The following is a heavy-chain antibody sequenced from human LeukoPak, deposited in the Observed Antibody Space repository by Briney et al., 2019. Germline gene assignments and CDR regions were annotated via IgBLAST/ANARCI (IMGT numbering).Heavy chain of an antibody. Sequence: GGSLRLSCAASGFNVSSNYVSWVRQAPGKGLEWVSVIYSGGSTYYADSVKGRFTISRDNSKNTLYLQMNSLRAEDTAVYYCARPDDYYYYMDVWGKGTTVTVSS. V-gene: IGHV3-53*01. D-gene: IGHD1-14*01. CDR1: GFNVSSNY. CDR3: ARPDDYYYYMDV. CDR2: IYSGGST. J-gene: IGHJ6*03.